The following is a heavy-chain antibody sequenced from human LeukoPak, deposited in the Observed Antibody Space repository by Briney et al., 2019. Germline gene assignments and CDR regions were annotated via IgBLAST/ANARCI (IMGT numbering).Heavy chain of an antibody. D-gene: IGHD1-26*01. CDR3: ATMVGATRAFDI. CDR1: GYTFTNYW. V-gene: IGHV5-51*04. CDR2: IYPGDSDT. J-gene: IGHJ3*02. Sequence: GESLKISCWGSGYTFTNYWIGWVRQMPGKGLEWMGIIYPGDSDTRYSPSFQGQVTISVDRPISTAYLQWSSLKASDTAMYYCATMVGATRAFDIWGQGTMVTVSS.